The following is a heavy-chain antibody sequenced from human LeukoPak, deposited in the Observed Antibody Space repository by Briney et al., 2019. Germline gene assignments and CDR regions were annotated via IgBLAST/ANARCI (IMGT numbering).Heavy chain of an antibody. D-gene: IGHD3-3*01. CDR3: ARGSPGWDYDFWSGIDY. V-gene: IGHV3-30-3*01. J-gene: IGHJ4*02. Sequence: GGSLRLSCAASGFTFSSYAMHWVRQAPGKGLEWVAVISYDGSNKYYADSVKGRFTISRDNSKNTLYLQMNSLRAEDTAVYYCARGSPGWDYDFWSGIDYWGQGTLVTVSS. CDR2: ISYDGSNK. CDR1: GFTFSSYA.